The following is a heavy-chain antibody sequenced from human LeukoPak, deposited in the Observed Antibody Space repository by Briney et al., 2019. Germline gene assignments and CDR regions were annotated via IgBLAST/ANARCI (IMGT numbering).Heavy chain of an antibody. CDR1: GFTFGDYA. Sequence: GRSLRVSCAASGFTFGDYAMHWVRQAPGKGLEWVSGISWNSGSIGYADSVKGRFTISRDNAKNSLYLQMNSLRAEDTALYYCAKDSSPACGDYGMDVWGQGTTVTVSS. D-gene: IGHD2-21*01. J-gene: IGHJ6*02. V-gene: IGHV3-9*01. CDR2: ISWNSGSI. CDR3: AKDSSPACGDYGMDV.